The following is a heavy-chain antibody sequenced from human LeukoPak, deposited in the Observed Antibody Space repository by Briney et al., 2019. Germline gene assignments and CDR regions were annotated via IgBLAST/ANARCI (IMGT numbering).Heavy chain of an antibody. J-gene: IGHJ5*02. CDR3: ARDEEYSGYDYAFNWFDP. D-gene: IGHD5-12*01. CDR1: GFTFSSYS. Sequence: GGSLRLSCAASGFTFSSYSINWVRQAPGKGLEWVSSISSSSSYIYYADSVKGRFTISRDNAKNSLYLQMNSLRAEDTAVYYCARDEEYSGYDYAFNWFDPWGQGTLVTVSS. CDR2: ISSSSSYI. V-gene: IGHV3-21*01.